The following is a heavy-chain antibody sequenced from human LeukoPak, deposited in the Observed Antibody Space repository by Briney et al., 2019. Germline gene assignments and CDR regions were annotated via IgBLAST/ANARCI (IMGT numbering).Heavy chain of an antibody. Sequence: SVKVSCKASGGTFSSYAISWVRQAPGQGLEWMGRIIPIFGTANYAQKFQGRVTITTDESTSTAYMELSSLRSEDTAVYYCARDGWSSGWFWFDPWGQGTLVTVSS. CDR2: IIPIFGTA. J-gene: IGHJ5*02. CDR1: GGTFSSYA. CDR3: ARDGWSSGWFWFDP. D-gene: IGHD6-19*01. V-gene: IGHV1-69*05.